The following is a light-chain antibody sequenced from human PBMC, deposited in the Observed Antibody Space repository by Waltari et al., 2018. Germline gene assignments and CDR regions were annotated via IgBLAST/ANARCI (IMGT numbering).Light chain of an antibody. J-gene: IGKJ4*01. Sequence: DIQMTQSPSSVSASVGDRVTLTCRASQDISRDLAWYQQKPGKAPKLLIFAASILESGVPSRFSGSGSGTTFTLTISGLQPDDFATYFCQQAHSFPTFGAGTKVDIK. V-gene: IGKV1-12*01. CDR2: AAS. CDR1: QDISRD. CDR3: QQAHSFPT.